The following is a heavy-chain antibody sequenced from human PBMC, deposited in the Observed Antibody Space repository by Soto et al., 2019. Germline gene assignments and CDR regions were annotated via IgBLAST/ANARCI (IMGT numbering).Heavy chain of an antibody. CDR1: GFIFTRFY. CDR2: IKPEDGTT. Sequence: QVQLVQSGAEVKKPGASVKVSCEASGFIFTRFYMHWVRQAPGQGPVWLGIIKPEDGTTYYAQSFQGRRITTSDTATRTVSLEMRGLKSEDTAVYYCARERAFGELSYDLWGQGTLVNVSS. D-gene: IGHD2-8*01. CDR3: ARERAFGELSYDL. J-gene: IGHJ5*02. V-gene: IGHV1-46*01.